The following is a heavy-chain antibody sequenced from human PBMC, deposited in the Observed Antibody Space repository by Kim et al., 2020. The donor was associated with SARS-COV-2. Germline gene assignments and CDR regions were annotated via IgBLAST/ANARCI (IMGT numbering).Heavy chain of an antibody. CDR2: TSADENT. CDR1: GDSMTSSTYD. V-gene: IGHV4-39*01. D-gene: IGHD6-19*01. Sequence: SETLSLTCSVSGDSMTSSTYDWAWIPQPPGKGLDWIVSTSADENTYYNPSLRGRVTISVDTSKTQFSLRLTSVTAADSAVYYCARHGNSGWLPFDFWGQGNQVTVST. CDR3: ARHGNSGWLPFDF. J-gene: IGHJ4*02.